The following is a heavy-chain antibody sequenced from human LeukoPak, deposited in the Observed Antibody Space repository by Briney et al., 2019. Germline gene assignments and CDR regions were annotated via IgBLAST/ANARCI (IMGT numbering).Heavy chain of an antibody. CDR2: INHSGST. D-gene: IGHD1-7*01. J-gene: IGHJ5*02. CDR3: ARTGDRRSYPALERRRGGTTRNWFDP. Sequence: SETLSLTCAVYGGSFSGYYWSWIRQPPGKGLEWIGEINHSGSTNYNPSLKSRVTISVDTSKNQFSLKLSSVTAADTAVYYCARTGDRRSYPALERRRGGTTRNWFDPWGQGTLVTVSS. CDR1: GGSFSGYY. V-gene: IGHV4-34*01.